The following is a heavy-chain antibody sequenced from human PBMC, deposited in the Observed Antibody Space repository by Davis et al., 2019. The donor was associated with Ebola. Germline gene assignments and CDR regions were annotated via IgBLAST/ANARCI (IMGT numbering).Heavy chain of an antibody. CDR3: ARRLLLWFGELLYSDYYYGMDA. CDR2: INHRGYT. CDR1: GGSFKGYY. J-gene: IGHJ6*02. V-gene: IGHV4-34*01. D-gene: IGHD3-10*01. Sequence: SETLSLTCAVYGGSFKGYYWSWIRQPPGEGLEWIGEINHRGYTNYNPSLKSRVTISVDTSKNQFSLKLSSVTAADTAVYYCARRLLLWFGELLYSDYYYGMDAWGQGTTVTVSS.